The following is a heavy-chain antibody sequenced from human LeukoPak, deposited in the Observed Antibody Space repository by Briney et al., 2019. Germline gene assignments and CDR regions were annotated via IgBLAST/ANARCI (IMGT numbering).Heavy chain of an antibody. Sequence: SETLSLTCAVYGGSFRGYYWSWIRQPPGKGLDWIGEINHSGSTNYNPSLKSRITISVDTSKNQFSPKLSSVTAADTAVYYCARTGGSGSKFDYWGQGTLVTVSS. CDR2: INHSGST. V-gene: IGHV4-34*01. CDR3: ARTGGSGSKFDY. CDR1: GGSFRGYY. D-gene: IGHD3-10*01. J-gene: IGHJ4*02.